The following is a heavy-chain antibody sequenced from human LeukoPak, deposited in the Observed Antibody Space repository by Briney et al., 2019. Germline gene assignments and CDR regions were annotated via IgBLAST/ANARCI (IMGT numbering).Heavy chain of an antibody. Sequence: ASVKVSCKASGGTFSSYAISWVRQAPGQGLEWMGGIIPIFGTANYAQKFQGRVTITADESTSTAYMGLSSLRSEDTAVYYCAREVVPAAMPDTAMANLDYYGMDVWGQGTTVTVSS. CDR2: IIPIFGTA. D-gene: IGHD2-2*01. CDR3: AREVVPAAMPDTAMANLDYYGMDV. V-gene: IGHV1-69*13. J-gene: IGHJ6*02. CDR1: GGTFSSYA.